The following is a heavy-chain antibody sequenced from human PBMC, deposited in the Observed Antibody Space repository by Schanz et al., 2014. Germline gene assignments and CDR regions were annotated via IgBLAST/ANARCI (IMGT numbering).Heavy chain of an antibody. Sequence: VQLVESGGGLVQPGGSLRLSCAASGFSFSRYSMNWVRQAPGKGLEWISYISSSSSTIYHADSVKGRFTISRDNAKNALYLQMNSLRAEDTAVYYCVSVYDSSGYVSFNYWGQGTLVTVSS. CDR3: VSVYDSSGYVSFNY. V-gene: IGHV3-48*01. CDR2: ISSSSSTI. J-gene: IGHJ4*02. CDR1: GFSFSRYS. D-gene: IGHD3-22*01.